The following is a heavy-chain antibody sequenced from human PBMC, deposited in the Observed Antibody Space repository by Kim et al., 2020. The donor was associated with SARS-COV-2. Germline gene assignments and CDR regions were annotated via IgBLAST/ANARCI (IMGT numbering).Heavy chain of an antibody. V-gene: IGHV3-48*02. CDR3: ARRMALSAMDY. Sequence: YAYFLKGRFTVSRDDGKNSMFLQMNSLRDEDTALYYCARRMALSAMDYWGQGTLVTVSS. D-gene: IGHD2-8*01. J-gene: IGHJ4*02.